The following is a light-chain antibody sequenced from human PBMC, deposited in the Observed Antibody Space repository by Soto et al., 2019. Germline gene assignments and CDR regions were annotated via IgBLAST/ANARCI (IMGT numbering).Light chain of an antibody. CDR2: DVS. CDR3: CSYAGSYTLV. J-gene: IGLJ3*02. Sequence: QSVLTQPASVTGSPGQSITISCTGTGNDVGTYNLVSWYQQHPGKAPKLMIYDVSKRPSGVPDRFSGSKSGNTASLTISGLQAEDEADYYCCSYAGSYTLVFGGGTKLTVL. V-gene: IGLV2-11*01. CDR1: GNDVGTYNL.